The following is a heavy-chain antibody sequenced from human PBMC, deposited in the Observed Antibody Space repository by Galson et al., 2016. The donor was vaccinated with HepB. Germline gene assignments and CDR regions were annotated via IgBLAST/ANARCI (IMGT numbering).Heavy chain of an antibody. CDR2: TIPRFAKA. CDR1: GGTFSRDA. J-gene: IGHJ4*02. V-gene: IGHV1-69*13. D-gene: IGHD3-10*01. Sequence: SVKVSCKASGGTFSRDAISWVRQAPGQGLEWMGVTIPRFAKANYAQKFQGRVTITADESTSTAYMELSGLTSEDTAMYYCARAKEGALAYYYNKGMDSWGQGTLVSVSS. CDR3: ARAKEGALAYYYNKGMDS.